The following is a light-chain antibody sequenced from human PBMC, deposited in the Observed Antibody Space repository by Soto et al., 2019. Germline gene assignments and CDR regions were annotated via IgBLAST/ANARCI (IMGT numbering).Light chain of an antibody. Sequence: SSELTQPPSVSVAPGKTARITCGGNNIGSKSVHWYQQKPGQAPVLVIYYDSDRPSGIPERFSGSNSGNTATLTISRVEAGDDDYYYCQVWDSSSDQEVFGGGTKLTVL. CDR3: QVWDSSSDQEV. CDR1: NIGSKS. J-gene: IGLJ2*01. V-gene: IGLV3-21*04. CDR2: YDS.